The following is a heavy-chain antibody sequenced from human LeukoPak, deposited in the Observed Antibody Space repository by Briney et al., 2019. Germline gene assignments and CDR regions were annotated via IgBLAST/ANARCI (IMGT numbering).Heavy chain of an antibody. Sequence: GRSLRLSCAASGFTFSSYGMHWVRQAPGKGMEWVAVIWYDGSNKYYADSVKGRFTISRDNSKNTLYLQMNSLRAEDTAVYYCARDGYGLDYWGQGTLVTVSS. D-gene: IGHD4-17*01. CDR3: ARDGYGLDY. CDR1: GFTFSSYG. J-gene: IGHJ4*02. V-gene: IGHV3-33*01. CDR2: IWYDGSNK.